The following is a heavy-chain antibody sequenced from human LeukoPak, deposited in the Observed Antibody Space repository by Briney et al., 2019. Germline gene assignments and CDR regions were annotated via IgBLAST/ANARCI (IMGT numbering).Heavy chain of an antibody. CDR1: GFTFDDYG. CDR3: AKGGAAADNYWYFDL. D-gene: IGHD6-13*01. V-gene: IGHV3-9*01. J-gene: IGHJ2*01. CDR2: ISWNRGSI. Sequence: GGSLRLSCAAPGFTFDDYGMHWVRQAPGKGLEWVSGISWNRGSIGYADSVKGRFTISRDTAKNSLYLQMNSLRPEDTALYYCAKGGAAADNYWYFDLWGRGTLVTVSS.